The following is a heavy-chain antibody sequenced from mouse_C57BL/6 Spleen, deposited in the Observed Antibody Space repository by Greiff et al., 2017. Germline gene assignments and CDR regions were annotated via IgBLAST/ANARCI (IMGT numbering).Heavy chain of an antibody. CDR2: INYDGSST. Sequence: EVKLMESEGGLVQPGSSMKLSCTASGFTFSDYYMAWVRQVPEKGLEWVANINYDGSSTYYLDSLKSRFLISRDNAKKILYLQMSSLKSEDTATYYCARDHGSSYRYFDVWGTGTTVTVSS. CDR3: ARDHGSSYRYFDV. CDR1: GFTFSDYY. D-gene: IGHD1-1*01. J-gene: IGHJ1*03. V-gene: IGHV5-16*01.